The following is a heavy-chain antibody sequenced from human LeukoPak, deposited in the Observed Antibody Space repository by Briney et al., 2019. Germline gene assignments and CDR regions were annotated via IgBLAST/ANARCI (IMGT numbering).Heavy chain of an antibody. CDR3: ARGVEPPFDI. CDR1: GGSITDGAYY. V-gene: IGHV4-39*02. D-gene: IGHD4-23*01. CDR2: LSSSDKT. Sequence: SETLSLTCSVSGGSITDGAYYWGWLRQPPGKGLEWIVSLSSSDKTYSKPSLQSRLTTSLDTSKNTFSLRLTSVTAADTAVYYCARGVEPPFDIWGQGTMVTVSS. J-gene: IGHJ3*02.